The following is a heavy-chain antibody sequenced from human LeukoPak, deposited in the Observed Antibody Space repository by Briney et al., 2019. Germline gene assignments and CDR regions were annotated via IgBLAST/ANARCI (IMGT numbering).Heavy chain of an antibody. D-gene: IGHD3-9*01. V-gene: IGHV3-23*01. CDR1: GFTFSSYA. Sequence: GGSLRLSCAASGFTFSSYAMTWVRQAPGKGLEWVSAITGGGDTTYYADSVEGRFTISRDNSKNTLYLQMNNLRAEDTAIYYCAKAANYDILTGYYLDYWGQGTLVTVSS. CDR2: ITGGGDTT. J-gene: IGHJ4*02. CDR3: AKAANYDILTGYYLDY.